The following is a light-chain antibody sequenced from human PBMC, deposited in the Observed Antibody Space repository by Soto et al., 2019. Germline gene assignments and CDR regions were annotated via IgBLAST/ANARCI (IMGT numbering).Light chain of an antibody. CDR1: QNVNSD. CDR3: EQYHKWRPLYT. CDR2: GAS. Sequence: EIVMTQSPVILSVSPGERATLSCRASQNVNSDLAWYQQKPGQAPRILIYGASTRATDIPDRISGSGSGTDLTLTINGLQSEDFAVYYCEQYHKWRPLYTFGQGTKLEIK. J-gene: IGKJ2*01. V-gene: IGKV3-15*01.